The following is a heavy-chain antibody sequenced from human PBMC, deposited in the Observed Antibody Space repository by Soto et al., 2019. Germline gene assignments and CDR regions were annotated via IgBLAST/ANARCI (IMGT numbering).Heavy chain of an antibody. CDR1: GFTFSDYS. D-gene: IGHD2-8*01. Sequence: EVQLVESGGGLVKPGGSLRLSCAASGFTFSDYSMNWVRQAPGKGLEWVSSISSSSSYIYYADSVKGRFTISRDNAKNALYLQMSSLRAEDTAVYYCARVGYCSNGVCSTTNYYYMDVWGNGTTVTVS. V-gene: IGHV3-21*01. CDR3: ARVGYCSNGVCSTTNYYYMDV. J-gene: IGHJ6*03. CDR2: ISSSSSYI.